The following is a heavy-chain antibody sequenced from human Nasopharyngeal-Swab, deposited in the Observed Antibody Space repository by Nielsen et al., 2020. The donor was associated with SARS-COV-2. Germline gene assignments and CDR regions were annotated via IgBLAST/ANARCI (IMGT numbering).Heavy chain of an antibody. J-gene: IGHJ6*03. CDR1: GFTFSSYG. Sequence: GESLKISCAASGFTFSSYGMHWVRQAQGQGLEWVAFIRYDGFNQHYADSVKGRFTISRDSFKHTLYLQLNSLRAEDTAVYYCAKDHKMDSGGGVGYMDVWGKGTTVTVSS. D-gene: IGHD3-16*01. CDR3: AKDHKMDSGGGVGYMDV. V-gene: IGHV3-30*02. CDR2: IRYDGFNQ.